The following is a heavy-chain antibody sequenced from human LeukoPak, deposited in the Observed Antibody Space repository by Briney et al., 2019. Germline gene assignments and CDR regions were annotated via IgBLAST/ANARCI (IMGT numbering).Heavy chain of an antibody. Sequence: PSETLSLTCTVSGGSISSSSYYWGWIRQPPGKGLEWIGSIYYSGSTYYNPSLKSRVTISVDTSKNQFSLKLSSVTAADTAVYYCARANTISDAFDIWGQGTMVTVSS. CDR1: GGSISSSSYY. CDR3: ARANTISDAFDI. J-gene: IGHJ3*02. V-gene: IGHV4-39*01. CDR2: IYYSGST. D-gene: IGHD3-9*01.